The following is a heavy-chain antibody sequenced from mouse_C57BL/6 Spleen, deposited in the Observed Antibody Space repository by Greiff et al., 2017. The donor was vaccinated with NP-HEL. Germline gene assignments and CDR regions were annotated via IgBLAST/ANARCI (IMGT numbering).Heavy chain of an antibody. Sequence: PVKQSGAELVRPGASVTLSCKASGYTFTDYEMHWVKQTPVHGLEWIGAIDPETGGTAYNQKFKGKAILTADKSSSTAYMELRSLTSEDSAVYYCTRWGWDYWGQGTTLTVSS. CDR3: TRWGWDY. V-gene: IGHV1-15*01. D-gene: IGHD3-3*01. J-gene: IGHJ2*01. CDR2: IDPETGGT. CDR1: GYTFTDYE.